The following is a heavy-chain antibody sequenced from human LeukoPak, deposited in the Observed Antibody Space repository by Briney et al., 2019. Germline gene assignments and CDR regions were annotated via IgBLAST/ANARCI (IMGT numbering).Heavy chain of an antibody. CDR2: VYTGGRI. CDR3: AGRDY. Sequence: SETLSLTYTVSGGSISDYYWSWLRQPAAKGLECIGRVYTGGRIDYDPSFKSRFNLPVDKYKNQFFLEFTSVTAADTAVYYCAGRDYWGQGTLVTVSS. V-gene: IGHV4-4*07. J-gene: IGHJ4*02. CDR1: GGSISDYY. D-gene: IGHD1-26*01.